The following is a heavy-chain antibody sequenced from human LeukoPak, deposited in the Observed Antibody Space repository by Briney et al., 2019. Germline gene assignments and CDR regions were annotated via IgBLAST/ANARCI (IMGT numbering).Heavy chain of an antibody. J-gene: IGHJ4*02. CDR1: GGSFSGYY. Sequence: SETLSLTCAVYGGSFSGYYWSWIRQPPGKGLKWIGEINHSGSTNYNPSLKSRVTISVDTSKNQFSLKLSSVTAADTAVYYCARRSYYLFWHYFDYWGQGTLVTVSS. CDR3: ARRSYYLFWHYFDY. D-gene: IGHD1-26*01. CDR2: INHSGST. V-gene: IGHV4-34*01.